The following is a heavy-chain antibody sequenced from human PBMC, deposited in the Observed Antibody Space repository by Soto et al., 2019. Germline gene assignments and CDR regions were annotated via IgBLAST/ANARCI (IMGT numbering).Heavy chain of an antibody. V-gene: IGHV3-21*01. CDR1: GFTFSSYS. J-gene: IGHJ3*02. Sequence: GSLRLSCAASGFTFSSYSMNWVRQAPGKGLEWVSSISSSSSYIYYADSVKGRFTISRDNAKNSLYLQMNSLRAEDTAVYYCARDDPALMDIDIWGQGKMVTISS. CDR3: ARDDPALMDIDI. D-gene: IGHD2-2*03. CDR2: ISSSSSYI.